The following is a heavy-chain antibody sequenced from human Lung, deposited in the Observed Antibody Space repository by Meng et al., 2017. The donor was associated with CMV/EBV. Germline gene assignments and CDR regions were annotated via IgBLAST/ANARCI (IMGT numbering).Heavy chain of an antibody. Sequence: SVKXSCKASGYTFADYFIHWVRQAPGQGLEWMGRINPRGGGPNYVQKYQDRVTLTMDTSITTAYLEMSGLTSDDTAVYYCAREAETANDYWGQGTLVTVSS. J-gene: IGHJ4*02. CDR1: GYTFADYF. V-gene: IGHV1-2*02. D-gene: IGHD5-18*01. CDR3: AREAETANDY. CDR2: INPRGGGP.